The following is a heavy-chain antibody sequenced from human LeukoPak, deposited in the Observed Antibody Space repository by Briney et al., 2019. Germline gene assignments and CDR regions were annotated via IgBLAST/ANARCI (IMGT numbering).Heavy chain of an antibody. Sequence: ASVKVSCKASGYTFTSYGLNWVRQAPGQGLEWVGWISPYNNNTNYAQKLQGRVTMTTDTSTSTAYMELRRLRSGDTAVYYCARDSTSTPGYSSLWGQGTLVTVSS. CDR3: ARDSTSTPGYSSL. D-gene: IGHD6-13*01. V-gene: IGHV1-18*01. CDR2: ISPYNNNT. J-gene: IGHJ4*02. CDR1: GYTFTSYG.